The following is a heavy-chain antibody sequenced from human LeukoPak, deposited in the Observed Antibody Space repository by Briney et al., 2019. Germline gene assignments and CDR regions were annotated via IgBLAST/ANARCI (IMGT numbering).Heavy chain of an antibody. Sequence: GGSLRLSCAASGFTFSSYIMNWVRQAPGKGLEWVSYISSSSYIYYADSVKGRFTISRDNAKNSLYLQMNSLRAEDTAVYYCASLSSPFDYWGQGTLVTVSS. CDR1: GFTFSSYI. D-gene: IGHD6-13*01. V-gene: IGHV3-21*01. CDR2: ISSSSYI. CDR3: ASLSSPFDY. J-gene: IGHJ4*02.